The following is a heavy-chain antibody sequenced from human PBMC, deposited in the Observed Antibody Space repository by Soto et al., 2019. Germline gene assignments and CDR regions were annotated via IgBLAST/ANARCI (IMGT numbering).Heavy chain of an antibody. CDR1: GFTFSRHW. CDR3: AREVIAATGTIRWFDP. V-gene: IGHV3-74*03. J-gene: IGHJ5*02. D-gene: IGHD6-25*01. Sequence: GGSLRLSCAASGFTFSRHWMHWVRQTPGKGPVWVSRINDDGSSTKYADSVKGRFTIARDNAKNTVFLQMSSLRAEDTAVYYCAREVIAATGTIRWFDPWGQGTMVTVYS. CDR2: INDDGSST.